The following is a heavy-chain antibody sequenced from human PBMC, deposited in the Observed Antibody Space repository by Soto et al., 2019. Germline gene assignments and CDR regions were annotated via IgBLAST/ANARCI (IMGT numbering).Heavy chain of an antibody. CDR2: IISDGSVT. CDR3: ARGLVGSRVIGY. CDR1: GFTFSTYW. V-gene: IGHV3-74*01. D-gene: IGHD1-26*01. Sequence: EVQLVESGGGLVQPGGSLRISCAASGFTFSTYWMSWVRQVPGKGLVWVSRIISDGSVTNYADSVKGRFTISRDNDKNTMYLQMNSLRVEDTAVYYCARGLVGSRVIGYWGQGTLVTVST. J-gene: IGHJ4*02.